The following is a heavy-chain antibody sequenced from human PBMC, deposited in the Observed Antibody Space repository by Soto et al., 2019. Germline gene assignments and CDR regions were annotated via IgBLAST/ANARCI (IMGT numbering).Heavy chain of an antibody. CDR1: GGSTSSYY. Sequence: KASETLSLTCTVSGGSTSSYYWSWIRQPAGKGLEWIGRIYSSGNTNYNPSLKSRVTMSVDTSKNQFSLKLSSVTAADTAVYYCARAYNNNGLHAFDIWGQGTMVTVSS. CDR3: ARAYNNNGLHAFDI. D-gene: IGHD2-8*01. CDR2: IYSSGNT. J-gene: IGHJ3*02. V-gene: IGHV4-4*07.